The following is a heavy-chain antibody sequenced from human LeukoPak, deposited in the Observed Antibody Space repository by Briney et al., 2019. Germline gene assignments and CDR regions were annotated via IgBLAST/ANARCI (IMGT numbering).Heavy chain of an antibody. D-gene: IGHD2-2*01. CDR2: IYHSGST. Sequence: TSETLSLTCTVSGGSIGSGGYYWSWVRQPPGEGLEWIGYIYHSGSTYYNPSLKSRVTISVDRSKNQFSLKLSSVTAADTAVYYCARVEAYCSSTSCYGGAFDIWGQGTMVTVSS. CDR1: GGSIGSGGYY. V-gene: IGHV4-30-2*01. CDR3: ARVEAYCSSTSCYGGAFDI. J-gene: IGHJ3*02.